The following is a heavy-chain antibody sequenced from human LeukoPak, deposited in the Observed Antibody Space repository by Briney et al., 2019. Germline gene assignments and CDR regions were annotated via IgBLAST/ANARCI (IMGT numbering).Heavy chain of an antibody. Sequence: PSETLSLTCAVYGGSFSGYYWSWIRQPPGKGLEWIGEINHSGSTNYNPSLKSRVTISVDTSKNQFSLKLSSVTAADTAVYYCARFRARGYSYGGPYFDYWGQGTLVTVSS. J-gene: IGHJ4*02. CDR3: ARFRARGYSYGGPYFDY. CDR2: INHSGST. V-gene: IGHV4-34*01. CDR1: GGSFSGYY. D-gene: IGHD5-18*01.